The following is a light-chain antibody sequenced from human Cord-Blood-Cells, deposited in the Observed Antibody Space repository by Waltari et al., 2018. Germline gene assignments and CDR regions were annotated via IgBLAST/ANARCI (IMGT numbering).Light chain of an antibody. CDR1: QSVSSY. CDR2: DAS. CDR3: QQRSNWPLT. V-gene: IGKV3-11*01. Sequence: EIMLTLSPATLSLSPGERATLSCRASQSVSSYLAWYQQKPGQAPRLLIYDASNRATGIPARFSGSGSGTDFTLTISSLEPEDFAVYYCQQRSNWPLTFGGGTKVEIK. J-gene: IGKJ4*01.